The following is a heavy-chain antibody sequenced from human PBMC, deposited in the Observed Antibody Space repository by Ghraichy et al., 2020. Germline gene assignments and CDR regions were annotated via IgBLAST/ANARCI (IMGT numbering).Heavy chain of an antibody. CDR2: IGYDGSNK. J-gene: IGHJ4*02. CDR1: GFTFSIYG. D-gene: IGHD3-22*01. CDR3: AKDRAADSSGFDY. Sequence: GGSLRLSCAASGFTFSIYGMHWVRQAPGKGLEWVAFIGYDGSNKYYADSVKGRFTISRDNSKNTLFLQMNSLKTEDTAVYYCAKDRAADSSGFDYLGQGTLVTVSS. V-gene: IGHV3-30*02.